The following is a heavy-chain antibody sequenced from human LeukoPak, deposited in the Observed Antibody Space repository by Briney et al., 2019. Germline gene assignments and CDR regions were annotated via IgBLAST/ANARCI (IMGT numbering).Heavy chain of an antibody. V-gene: IGHV3-43*02. J-gene: IGHJ4*02. CDR1: GFTFEDYA. Sequence: GGSLRLSCAASGFTFEDYAMHWVRQAPGKGLEWVSLISGDGGSTYYADSVMGRFTISRDNSKNSLYLQVNSLTTEDTALYYCAKEGAGYYDSSGYAGLDYWGQGTLVTVS. D-gene: IGHD3-22*01. CDR3: AKEGAGYYDSSGYAGLDY. CDR2: ISGDGGST.